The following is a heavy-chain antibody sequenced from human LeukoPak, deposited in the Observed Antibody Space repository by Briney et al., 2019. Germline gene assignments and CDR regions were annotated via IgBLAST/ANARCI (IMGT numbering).Heavy chain of an antibody. V-gene: IGHV3-23*01. CDR3: AKWGDYDVLTGYYVSDF. D-gene: IGHD3-9*01. CDR1: GIIFINYA. Sequence: GGSLRLSCAASGIIFINYAMYWVRQAPGKGLEWVSAISGRSDNTYYADSVKGRFTLSRDSSKNTLYLQMNSLRADDTAVYYCAKWGDYDVLTGYYVSDFWGQGTLVTVSS. CDR2: ISGRSDNT. J-gene: IGHJ4*02.